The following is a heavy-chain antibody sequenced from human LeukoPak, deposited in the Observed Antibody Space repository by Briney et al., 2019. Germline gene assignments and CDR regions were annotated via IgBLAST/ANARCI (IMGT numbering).Heavy chain of an antibody. CDR1: GFTFSSYT. Sequence: GASLRLSCAASGFTFSSYTLSWVRQAPGKGLEWISAIRGSGTSTYYAASVKGRFTISRDNSGNTLYLQMNSLRAEDTAVYYCAKDTCGADCYSHYDHWGQGTLVTVSS. D-gene: IGHD2-21*02. CDR3: AKDTCGADCYSHYDH. CDR2: IRGSGTST. J-gene: IGHJ4*02. V-gene: IGHV3-23*01.